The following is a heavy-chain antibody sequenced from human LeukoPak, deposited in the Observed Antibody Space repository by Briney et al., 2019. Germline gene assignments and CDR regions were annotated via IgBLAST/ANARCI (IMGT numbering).Heavy chain of an antibody. CDR2: ISAYNGNT. CDR3: AREATGYYDSSGFKIVFFQY. Sequence: ASVKVSRKASGYTFTSYGISWVRQAPGQGLEWMGWISAYNGNTNYAQNLQGRVTMTTDTSTTTAYMELRSLRSDDTAVYYCAREATGYYDSSGFKIVFFQYWGQGTLVTVSS. CDR1: GYTFTSYG. V-gene: IGHV1-18*01. D-gene: IGHD3-22*01. J-gene: IGHJ1*01.